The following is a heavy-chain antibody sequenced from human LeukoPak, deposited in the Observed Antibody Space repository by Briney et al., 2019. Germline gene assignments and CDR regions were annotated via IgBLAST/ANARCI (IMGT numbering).Heavy chain of an antibody. D-gene: IGHD1-14*01. CDR2: ISSSSSTI. J-gene: IGHJ4*02. CDR3: ARDVEGTTAYFDY. V-gene: IGHV3-48*01. Sequence: PGGSLRLSCAVSGFTFSSHSMSWVRQAPGKGLEWVSYISSSSSTIYYADSVKGRFTISRAKAKNSLYLQMNSLRGEDTAVYYCARDVEGTTAYFDYWGQGTLVTVSS. CDR1: GFTFSSHS.